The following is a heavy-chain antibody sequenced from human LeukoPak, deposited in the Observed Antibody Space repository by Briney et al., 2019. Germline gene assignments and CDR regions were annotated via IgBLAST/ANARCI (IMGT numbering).Heavy chain of an antibody. CDR2: INPNSGGT. J-gene: IGHJ4*02. CDR3: ARDGDCSSTSCYAYFHS. V-gene: IGHV1-2*02. Sequence: GASVKVSCKASGYTFTGYYMHWVRQAPGQGLEWMGWINPNSGGTNYAQKFQGRVTMTRDTSITTAYMELSSLRSDDTALYFCARDGDCSSTSCYAYFHSWGQGTLVTVSS. CDR1: GYTFTGYY. D-gene: IGHD2-2*01.